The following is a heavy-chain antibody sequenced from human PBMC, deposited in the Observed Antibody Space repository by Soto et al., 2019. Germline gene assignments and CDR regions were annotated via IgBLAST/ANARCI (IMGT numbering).Heavy chain of an antibody. Sequence: GGSLRLSCAASGFTFDDYAMHWVRQAPGKGLEWVSGISWNSGSIGYADSVKGRFTISRDNAKNSLYLQMNSLRAEDTALYYCAKDTRGGDGGYYYYMDVWGKGTSVTVSS. CDR3: AKDTRGGDGGYYYYMDV. CDR2: ISWNSGSI. D-gene: IGHD2-15*01. CDR1: GFTFDDYA. V-gene: IGHV3-9*01. J-gene: IGHJ6*03.